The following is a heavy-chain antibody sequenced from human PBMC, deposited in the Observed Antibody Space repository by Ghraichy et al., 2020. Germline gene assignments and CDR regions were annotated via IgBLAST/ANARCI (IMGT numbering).Heavy chain of an antibody. J-gene: IGHJ6*02. CDR2: IYYSGST. Sequence: SETLSLTCTVSGGSISSGGYYWSWIRQHPGKGLEWIGYIYYSGSTYYNPSLKSRVTISVDTSKNQFSLKLSSVTAADTAMYYCASLTVTYYGMDVWGQGTTVTVSS. CDR1: GGSISSGGYY. V-gene: IGHV4-31*03. CDR3: ASLTVTYYGMDV. D-gene: IGHD4-17*01.